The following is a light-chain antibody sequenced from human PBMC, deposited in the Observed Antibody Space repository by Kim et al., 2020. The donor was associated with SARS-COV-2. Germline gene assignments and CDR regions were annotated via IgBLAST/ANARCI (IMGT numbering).Light chain of an antibody. CDR1: QDISQF. J-gene: IGKJ2*01. CDR2: DAN. CDR3: QQFASVPPT. Sequence: DIQMTQSPSSLSASVGDRVTITCQASQDISQFLNWYQQKPGKAPKLLIYDANDLETGVPRRFSGSGSGTHFTFTISSLQPEDLGTFYCQQFASVPPTFGQGTKLEI. V-gene: IGKV1-33*01.